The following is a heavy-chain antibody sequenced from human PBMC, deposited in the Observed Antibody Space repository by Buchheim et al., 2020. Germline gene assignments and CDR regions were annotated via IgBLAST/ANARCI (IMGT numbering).Heavy chain of an antibody. V-gene: IGHV4-34*02. Sequence: QVQLQQWGARLVKASETLTLTCGVSGGTFSAYYWNWIRQPPGKGLEWVGEINHSGRTNYNPSLKSRITISVDSSKKQFSLNVSSVTAADTAVYYCARARGMNCDMTGCQKSRFEPWGQGIL. CDR3: ARARGMNCDMTGCQKSRFEP. CDR1: GGTFSAYY. J-gene: IGHJ5*02. D-gene: IGHD1-14*01. CDR2: INHSGRT.